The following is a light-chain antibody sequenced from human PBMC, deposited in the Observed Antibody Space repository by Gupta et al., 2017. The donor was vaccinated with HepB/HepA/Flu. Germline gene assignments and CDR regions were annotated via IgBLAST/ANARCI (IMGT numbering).Light chain of an antibody. Sequence: HSPLPQPASVSGCPGPPITLSCTGTSSDVGAYNYVSWYQQHPGKAPQLTIYDVNNRPSGVSDRFSGSKSGNTASLRISGLQDEDEADYYCNSYTSSSTLVFGGGTKLTVL. CDR1: SSDVGAYNY. V-gene: IGLV2-14*03. CDR3: NSYTSSSTLV. J-gene: IGLJ2*01. CDR2: DVN.